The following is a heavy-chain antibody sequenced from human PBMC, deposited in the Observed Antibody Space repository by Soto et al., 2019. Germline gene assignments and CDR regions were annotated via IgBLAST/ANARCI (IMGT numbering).Heavy chain of an antibody. CDR1: GGSISTDDHY. J-gene: IGHJ4*02. CDR2: IYYTGST. Sequence: QVQLQESGPGLVKPSQTLSLTCTVSGGSISTDDHYWSWIRQPPGKGLEWIGYIYYTGSTHYNPSLKIRLFTSLDTSKNQFSLQLTSVTAADTAVYYCASLRSRWNIDYRGQGTLVTVSS. V-gene: IGHV4-30-4*01. D-gene: IGHD6-13*01. CDR3: ASLRSRWNIDY.